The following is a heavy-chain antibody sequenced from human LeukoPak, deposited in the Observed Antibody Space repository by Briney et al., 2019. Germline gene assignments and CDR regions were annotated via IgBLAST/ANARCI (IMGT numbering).Heavy chain of an antibody. Sequence: PGGSLRLSCAASGFTFSSYWMSWVRQAPGKGLEWVANIKQDGSEKYYVDSVKGRFTISRDNAKNSPYLQMNSLRAEDTAVYYCARDLGTAAAGTTGFDYWGQGTLVTVSS. CDR1: GFTFSSYW. V-gene: IGHV3-7*01. D-gene: IGHD6-13*01. J-gene: IGHJ4*02. CDR3: ARDLGTAAAGTTGFDY. CDR2: IKQDGSEK.